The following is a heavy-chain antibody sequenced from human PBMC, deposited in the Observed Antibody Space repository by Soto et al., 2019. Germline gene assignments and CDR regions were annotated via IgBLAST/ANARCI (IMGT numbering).Heavy chain of an antibody. Sequence: ASVKVSCKASGGTFSSYAISWVRQAPGQGLEWMGGIIPIFGTANYAQKFQGRVTITADESTSTAYMELSSLRSEDTAVYYCASQVLRIEAAESWGQETLVTAS. CDR3: ASQVLRIEAAES. CDR1: GGTFSSYA. V-gene: IGHV1-69*13. D-gene: IGHD6-13*01. J-gene: IGHJ4*02. CDR2: IIPIFGTA.